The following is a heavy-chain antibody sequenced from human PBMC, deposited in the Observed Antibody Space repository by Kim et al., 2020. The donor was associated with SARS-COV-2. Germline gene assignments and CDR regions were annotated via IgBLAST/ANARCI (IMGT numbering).Heavy chain of an antibody. CDR3: ARVPADSSGWYHGYYYYYGMDV. CDR1: GGSISSYY. V-gene: IGHV4-59*01. CDR2: IYYSGST. J-gene: IGHJ6*02. D-gene: IGHD6-19*01. Sequence: SETLSLTCTVSGGSISSYYWSWIRQPPGKGLEWIGYIYYSGSTNYNPSLKSRVTISVDTSKNQFSLKLSSVTAADTAVYYCARVPADSSGWYHGYYYYYGMDVWGQGTTVTVSS.